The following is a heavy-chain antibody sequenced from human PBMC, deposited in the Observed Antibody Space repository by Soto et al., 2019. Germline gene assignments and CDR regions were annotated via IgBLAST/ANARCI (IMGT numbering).Heavy chain of an antibody. J-gene: IGHJ2*01. CDR1: GFIFSSRG. CDR3: ARDLYYKDEDRYFDL. Sequence: QEQLLESGGGVVQPGRSLRLSCAASGFIFSSRGMHWVRQAPGKGLEWVAIIWNDGSNKYYADSVKGRFTMSSDSAXXTLYLQMNSLRVEDTAMYYCARDLYYKDEDRYFDLWGRGTLVTVSS. V-gene: IGHV3-33*01. CDR2: IWNDGSNK. D-gene: IGHD3-10*01.